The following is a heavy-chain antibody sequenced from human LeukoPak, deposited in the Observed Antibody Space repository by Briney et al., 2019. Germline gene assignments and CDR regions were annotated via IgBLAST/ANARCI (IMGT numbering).Heavy chain of an antibody. Sequence: PGRSLRLSCAASGFTFDDYAMHWVRQAPGKGLEWVSGISWNSGSIGYADSVKGRFTISRDNAKNSLYLQMNSLRAEDTALYYCARGTLRPWDFDYWGQGTLVTVSS. CDR1: GFTFDDYA. V-gene: IGHV3-9*01. J-gene: IGHJ4*02. D-gene: IGHD4-17*01. CDR3: ARGTLRPWDFDY. CDR2: ISWNSGSI.